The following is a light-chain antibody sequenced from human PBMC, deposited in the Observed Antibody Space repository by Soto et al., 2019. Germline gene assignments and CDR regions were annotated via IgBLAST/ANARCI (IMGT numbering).Light chain of an antibody. CDR3: CSYAGPDTYD. CDR2: EVT. V-gene: IGLV2-23*02. CDR1: TSDVGGFDL. Sequence: QSALTQPASVSGSPGQSITISCTGSTSDVGGFDLVSWYQQHPGKAPKLMIYEVTKRPSGVSDRFSGSKSGNTASLTISGLQAEDEADYCCCSYAGPDTYDFGTGTKATVL. J-gene: IGLJ1*01.